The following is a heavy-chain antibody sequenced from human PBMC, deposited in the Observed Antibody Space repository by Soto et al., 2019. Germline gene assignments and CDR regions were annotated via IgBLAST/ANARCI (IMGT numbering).Heavy chain of an antibody. Sequence: EVQLLESGGGLVQPGGSLRLSCAASGFTFSSYAMSWVRQAPGKGLEWVSDISGSGGSTYYADSVKGRFTISRDNSKNRLYLQMNSLRAEDTAVYYCAKARAQYYDFWSGYPVDYWGQGTLVTVSS. D-gene: IGHD3-3*01. CDR3: AKARAQYYDFWSGYPVDY. V-gene: IGHV3-23*01. CDR1: GFTFSSYA. CDR2: ISGSGGST. J-gene: IGHJ4*02.